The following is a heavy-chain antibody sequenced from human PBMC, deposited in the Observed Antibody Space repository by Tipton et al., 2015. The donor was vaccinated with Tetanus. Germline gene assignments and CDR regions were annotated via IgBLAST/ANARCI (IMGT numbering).Heavy chain of an antibody. J-gene: IGHJ4*02. V-gene: IGHV4-31*03. CDR3: ARDIEEVGATKYFDY. CDR2: IYYSGST. CDR1: GGSISSGGYY. Sequence: TLSLTCTVSGGSISSGGYYWSWIRQHPGKGLEWIGYIYYSGSTYYNPSLKSRVTISVDTSKNQFSLRLTSVAAADTAVYYCARDIEEVGATKYFDYWGQGTLVTVSS. D-gene: IGHD1-26*01.